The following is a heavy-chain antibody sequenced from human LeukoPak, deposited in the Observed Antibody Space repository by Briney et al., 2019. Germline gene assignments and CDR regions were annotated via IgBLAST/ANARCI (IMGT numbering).Heavy chain of an antibody. J-gene: IGHJ3*02. CDR1: GYTFTDYY. D-gene: IGHD3-10*01. V-gene: IGHV1-2*02. CDR2: INPNTGGT. Sequence: GASVKVSCKASGYTFTDYYIYWVRQAPGQGLQWMGWINPNTGGTNYARQFQGRVTMTRDTSISTAYMELSRLRSDDTAVYYCARVAYDSGAFDIWGQGTMVTVSS. CDR3: ARVAYDSGAFDI.